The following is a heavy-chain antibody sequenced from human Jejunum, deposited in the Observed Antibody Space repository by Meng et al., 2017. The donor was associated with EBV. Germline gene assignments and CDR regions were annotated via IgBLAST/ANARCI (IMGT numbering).Heavy chain of an antibody. CDR3: ARGAYFDY. CDR1: GGSISSGGYS. V-gene: IGHV4-30-2*01. CDR2: IYYSGSA. Sequence: QLQLQESGSGLVKPSETLSLTCAVSGGSISSGGYSCHWIRQPPGKGLQWIGYIYYSGSAFYNPSLKSRVTLSVDRSKNQFSLNLGSVTAADTAVYYCARGAYFDYWGQGTLVTVSS. J-gene: IGHJ4*02.